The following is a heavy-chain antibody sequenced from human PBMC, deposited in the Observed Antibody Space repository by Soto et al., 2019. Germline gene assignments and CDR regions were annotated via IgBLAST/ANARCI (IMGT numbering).Heavy chain of an antibody. CDR2: ISYDGSNK. V-gene: IGHV3-30-3*01. CDR1: GFTFSSYA. D-gene: IGHD3-10*01. J-gene: IGHJ3*02. CDR3: VRETYYYGSRYVFDI. Sequence: HXGGSLRLSCASSGFTFSSYAMHWVRQAPGKGLEWVALISYDGSNKYCADSVKGRFTISRDNSKNTLYLQMNSLRDEDTALYYCVRETYYYGSRYVFDIWGQGTMVTVSS.